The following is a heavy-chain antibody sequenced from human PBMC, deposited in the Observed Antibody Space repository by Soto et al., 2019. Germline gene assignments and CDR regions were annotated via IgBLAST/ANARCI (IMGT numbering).Heavy chain of an antibody. CDR3: ARGPGIWNYFFI. Sequence: QVHLIQSGAELKRPGSSVKVSCNASGDTFSSYSITWLRQAPGQRLEWMGGIIPIFAKPTYAQKFQGRVAITADDSTITVYMELASLTSEDTAVYYCARGPGIWNYFFIWRQGTPLTVSS. J-gene: IGHJ3*02. V-gene: IGHV1-69*01. CDR1: GDTFSSYS. CDR2: IIPIFAKP. D-gene: IGHD1-7*01.